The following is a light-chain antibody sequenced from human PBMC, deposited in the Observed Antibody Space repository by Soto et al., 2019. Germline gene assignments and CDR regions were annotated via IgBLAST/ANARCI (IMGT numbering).Light chain of an antibody. V-gene: IGKV1-39*01. CDR2: AAS. CDR1: QDISNY. Sequence: DIQMTQSPFSLSASVGDGVTLTCRASQDISNYLNWLQQKPGKAPKLLIYAASTLQSGVPSRFSGSESGTEFTLTISSLQPEDSATYFCLQSYSFPFTFG. CDR3: LQSYSFPFT. J-gene: IGKJ3*01.